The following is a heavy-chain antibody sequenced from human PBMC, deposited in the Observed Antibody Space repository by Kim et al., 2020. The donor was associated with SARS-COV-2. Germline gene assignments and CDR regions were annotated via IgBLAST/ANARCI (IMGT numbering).Heavy chain of an antibody. V-gene: IGHV1-18*01. J-gene: IGHJ4*02. CDR2: ISAYNGNT. CDR1: GYTFTSYG. D-gene: IGHD6-19*01. CDR3: ARFKEGIAVAGRGIDY. Sequence: ASVKVSCKASGYTFTSYGISWVRQAPGQVLEWMGWISAYNGNTTYAQKLQGRVTMTTDTSTSTAYMELRSLRSDDTAVDYCARFKEGIAVAGRGIDYWGQGTLVTVSS.